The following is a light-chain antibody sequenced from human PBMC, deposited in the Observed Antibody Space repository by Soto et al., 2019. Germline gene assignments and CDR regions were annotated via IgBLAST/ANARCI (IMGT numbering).Light chain of an antibody. Sequence: EIVMTQSPATLSVSPGERATLSCRASQSVSSYLAWYQQKPGQAPRLLIYGVYTRATGIPARFSGSESGTEFTLTIRSLQSEDFAVYYCKQYNDWPFTFGPGTKVDIK. CDR3: KQYNDWPFT. CDR2: GVY. V-gene: IGKV3-15*01. CDR1: QSVSSY. J-gene: IGKJ3*01.